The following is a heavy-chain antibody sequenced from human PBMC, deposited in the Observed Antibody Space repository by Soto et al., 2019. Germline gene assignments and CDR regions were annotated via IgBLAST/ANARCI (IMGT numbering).Heavy chain of an antibody. CDR1: GDTFSRHN. CDR3: ASGTARDVDY. CDR2: IIPFLDVT. D-gene: IGHD2-21*02. J-gene: IGHJ4*02. Sequence: QVPLLQSGTEVKKPGSSVKVSCKASGDTFSRHNIAWVRQAPGQGLEWMGRIIPFLDVTTYAQKFRGRVAICADKSTSTVYRELNSLSSEGTGVYFVASGTARDVDYRGQGTLVTVSS. V-gene: IGHV1-69*02.